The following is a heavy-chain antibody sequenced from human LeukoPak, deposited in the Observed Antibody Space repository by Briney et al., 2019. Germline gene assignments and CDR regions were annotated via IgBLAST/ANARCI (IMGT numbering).Heavy chain of an antibody. Sequence: GGSLRLSCTASGFTFSTYGMHWVRQAPGKGLEWVTFIRSDGTNKYHADSVKGRFTISRDNSKNTLYLQMNSLRAEDTAVYYCARDDAAVAFDIWGQGTMVTVSS. CDR1: GFTFSTYG. J-gene: IGHJ3*02. CDR2: IRSDGTNK. CDR3: ARDDAAVAFDI. V-gene: IGHV3-30*02. D-gene: IGHD6-25*01.